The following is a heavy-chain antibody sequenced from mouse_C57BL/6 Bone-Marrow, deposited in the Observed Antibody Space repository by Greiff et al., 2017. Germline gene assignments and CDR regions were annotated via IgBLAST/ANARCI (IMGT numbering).Heavy chain of an antibody. Sequence: EVQLQQSGAELVRPGASVKLSCTASGFNIKDDYMHWVKQSPEQGLEWIGWIDPENGDTAYASTFPGPATITEDTSSNTAYLQLSSLTSEDTAVYYCTTPRDYWGQGTTRTVSA. CDR3: TTPRDY. J-gene: IGHJ2*01. CDR1: GFNIKDDY. CDR2: IDPENGDT. V-gene: IGHV14-4*01.